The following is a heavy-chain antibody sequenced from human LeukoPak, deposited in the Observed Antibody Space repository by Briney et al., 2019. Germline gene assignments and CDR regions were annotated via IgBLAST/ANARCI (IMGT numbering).Heavy chain of an antibody. CDR3: ARSAAMISLQLDY. D-gene: IGHD3-22*01. CDR2: ISYDGSNK. J-gene: IGHJ4*02. Sequence: GGSLRLSCAASGFTFSSYGIHWVRQAPGKGLEWVAVISYDGSNKYYADSVKGRFTISRDNSKNTLYLQMNSLRAEDTAVYYCARSAAMISLQLDYWGQGTLVTVSS. CDR1: GFTFSSYG. V-gene: IGHV3-30*03.